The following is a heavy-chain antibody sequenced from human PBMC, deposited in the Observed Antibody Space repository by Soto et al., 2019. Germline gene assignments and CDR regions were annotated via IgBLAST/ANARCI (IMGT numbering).Heavy chain of an antibody. CDR3: ARWGGAHPDFDSPLGY. J-gene: IGHJ4*02. CDR1: GFTFIKAY. D-gene: IGHD1-26*01. CDR2: IDSKLDADKT. V-gene: IGHV3-15*04. Sequence: GGSLRLSCAASGFTFIKAYMNWVRQAPGKGLEWIGQIDSKLDADKTDFAAPVKGRFTLSRDDSKNTVYLQMNGLEIEDTGMYYCARWGGAHPDFDSPLGYWGQGTLVTVSS.